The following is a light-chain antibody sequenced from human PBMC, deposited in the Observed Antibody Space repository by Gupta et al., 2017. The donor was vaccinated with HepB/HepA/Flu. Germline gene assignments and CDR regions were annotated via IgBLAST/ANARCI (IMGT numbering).Light chain of an antibody. CDR2: LGS. V-gene: IGKV2-28*01. CDR3: MQSLQTPPRKT. CDR1: QSLLHSNGYNY. Sequence: EIVMTQSPFSLPVSPGEPASISCRSSQSLLHSNGYNYLDWYLQKPGQSPQLLIYLGSNRASGVPDRFSGSGSGTDFTLKISRVEAEDVGVYYCMQSLQTPPRKTF. J-gene: IGKJ2*01.